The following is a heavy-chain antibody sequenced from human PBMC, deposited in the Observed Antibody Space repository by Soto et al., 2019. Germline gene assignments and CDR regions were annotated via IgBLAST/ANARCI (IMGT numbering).Heavy chain of an antibody. CDR3: FFFCVGEHPNSKHFPTQRSSDL. Sequence: ETRPHTYTVSGGTPRPSGYYWGRLRQPPGKGLEWIGSIYYSGSTYYNPSLKSRVTISVDTSKNQFSLKLSSVTAADTAVYYFFFFCVGEHPNSKHFPTQRSSDL. V-gene: IGHV4-39*01. CDR1: GGTPRPSGYY. D-gene: IGHD1-1*01. J-gene: IGHJ2*01. CDR2: IYYSGST.